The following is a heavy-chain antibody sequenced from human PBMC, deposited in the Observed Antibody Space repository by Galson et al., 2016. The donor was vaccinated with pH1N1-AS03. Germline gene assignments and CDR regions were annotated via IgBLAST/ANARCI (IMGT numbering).Heavy chain of an antibody. J-gene: IGHJ3*01. V-gene: IGHV3-7*01. D-gene: IGHD1-26*01. Sequence: SLRLSCAASGFTFSGYWMSWVRQAPGKGLEWVAHIKQDGSEKYYVDSVKGRFTISRDNAKNSLYLQMNSLSAEDSAVYFCARETIRAGEFDLWGRGTVVTVSS. CDR3: ARETIRAGEFDL. CDR1: GFTFSGYW. CDR2: IKQDGSEK.